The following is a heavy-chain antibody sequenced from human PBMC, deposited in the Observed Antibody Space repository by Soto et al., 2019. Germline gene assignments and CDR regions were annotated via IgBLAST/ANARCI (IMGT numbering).Heavy chain of an antibody. CDR1: GFSLSTSGMC. CDR3: ARTWDPYSSSFWSFDY. CDR2: IDWDDDK. J-gene: IGHJ4*02. V-gene: IGHV2-70*11. D-gene: IGHD6-6*01. Sequence: SGPTLVNPTQTLTLTCTFSGFSLSTSGMCVSWIRQPPGKALEWLARIDWDDDKYYSTSLKTRLTISKDTSKNQVVLTMTNMDPVDTATYYCARTWDPYSSSFWSFDYWGQGTLVTVSS.